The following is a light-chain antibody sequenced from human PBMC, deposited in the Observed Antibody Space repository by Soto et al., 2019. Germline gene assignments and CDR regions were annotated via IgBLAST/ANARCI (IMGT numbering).Light chain of an antibody. V-gene: IGKV1-27*01. J-gene: IGKJ1*01. Sequence: DIQMTQSPSSLSASVGDRVTITCRASQGIGNYLAWYQQRPGKVPKLLIYAASTLQSGVPSRFRGSRSGTDFTLTISSLQPEDVATYYCQNYNSAPRTFGQGTKVDIK. CDR3: QNYNSAPRT. CDR1: QGIGNY. CDR2: AAS.